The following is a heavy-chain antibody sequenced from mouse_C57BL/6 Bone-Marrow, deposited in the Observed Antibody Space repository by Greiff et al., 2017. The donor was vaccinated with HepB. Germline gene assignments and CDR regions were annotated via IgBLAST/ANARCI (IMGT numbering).Heavy chain of an antibody. J-gene: IGHJ2*01. CDR3: AKGFHFDY. V-gene: IGHV1-4*01. CDR2: INPSSGYT. Sequence: VQGVESGAELARPGASVKMSCEASGYTFTSYTMHWVKQRPGQGLEWIGYINPSSGYTKYNQKFKDKATLTADKSSSTAYMQLSSLTSEDSAVYYCAKGFHFDYWGQGTTLTVSS. CDR1: GYTFTSYT.